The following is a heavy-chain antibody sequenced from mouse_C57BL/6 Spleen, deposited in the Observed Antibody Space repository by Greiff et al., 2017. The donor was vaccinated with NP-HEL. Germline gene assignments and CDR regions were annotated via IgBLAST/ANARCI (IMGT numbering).Heavy chain of an antibody. CDR1: GYTFTSYD. J-gene: IGHJ2*01. V-gene: IGHV1-85*01. CDR3: ARSGIYYYGSSDFDY. D-gene: IGHD1-1*01. CDR2: IYPRVGST. Sequence: QVQLQQSGPELVKPGASVKLSCKASGYTFTSYDINWVKQRPGQGLEWIGWIYPRVGSTNYTAKFKGKATLTVDTAASTAYMELHSLTSEDSAVDFCARSGIYYYGSSDFDYWGQGTTLTVSS.